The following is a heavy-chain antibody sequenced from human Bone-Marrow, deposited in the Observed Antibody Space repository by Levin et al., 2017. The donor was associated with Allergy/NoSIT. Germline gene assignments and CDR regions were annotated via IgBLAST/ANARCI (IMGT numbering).Heavy chain of an antibody. CDR2: ISWNSGSI. Sequence: GGSLRLSCAASGFTFDDYAMHWVRQAPGKGLEWVSGISWNSGSIGYADSVKGRFTISRDNAKNSLYLQMNSLRAEDTALYYCAKDLEATIYSAAFDIWGQGTMVTVSS. J-gene: IGHJ3*02. CDR3: AKDLEATIYSAAFDI. CDR1: GFTFDDYA. V-gene: IGHV3-9*01. D-gene: IGHD5-12*01.